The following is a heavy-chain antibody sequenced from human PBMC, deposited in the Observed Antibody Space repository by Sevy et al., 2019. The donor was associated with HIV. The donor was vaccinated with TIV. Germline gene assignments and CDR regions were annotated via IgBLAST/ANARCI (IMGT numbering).Heavy chain of an antibody. CDR3: SSFGRLIIINDDTFEI. Sequence: SETLSLTCTVSGYSISSAYSWGWIRQPPGKGLEWIANIYHDGSTYYNPSLNSRVTISIDTSKNQFSLKLSPVTAADTAVYYCSSFGRLIIINDDTFEIWGQGTMVTV. CDR1: GYSISSAYS. J-gene: IGHJ3*02. D-gene: IGHD3-9*01. CDR2: IYHDGST. V-gene: IGHV4-38-2*02.